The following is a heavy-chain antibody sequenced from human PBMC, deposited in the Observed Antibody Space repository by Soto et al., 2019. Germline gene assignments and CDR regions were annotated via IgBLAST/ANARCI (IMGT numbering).Heavy chain of an antibody. Sequence: GGSLRLSCAASGFIFSSHWMHWVRQAPGKGLVRVSHIGPDGSNIWEADSVQGRFTISRDNARNRLYLQMNSLRDEDTAIYYCVSDNNWSFDYWGQGILVTVSS. CDR1: GFIFSSHW. J-gene: IGHJ4*02. CDR2: IGPDGSNI. V-gene: IGHV3-74*01. CDR3: VSDNNWSFDY. D-gene: IGHD1-1*01.